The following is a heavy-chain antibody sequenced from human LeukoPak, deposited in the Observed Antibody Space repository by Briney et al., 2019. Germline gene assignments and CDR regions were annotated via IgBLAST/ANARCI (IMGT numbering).Heavy chain of an antibody. J-gene: IGHJ4*02. D-gene: IGHD3-10*02. CDR2: IIPIFGTA. V-gene: IGHV1-69*05. Sequence: SVKVSCKASGGTFSSYAISWVRQAPGQGLEWMGGIIPIFGTANYAQKFQGRVTITTDESTSTAYRELSSLRSEDTAVYYCASSYIRGVFVEVRTFDYWGQGTLVTVSS. CDR3: ASSYIRGVFVEVRTFDY. CDR1: GGTFSSYA.